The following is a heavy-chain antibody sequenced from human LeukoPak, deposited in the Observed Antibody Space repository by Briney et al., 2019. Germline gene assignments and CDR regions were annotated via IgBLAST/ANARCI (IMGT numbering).Heavy chain of an antibody. CDR3: ARAVGYSYGKYYFDY. Sequence: PSETLSLTCTVSGGSISSYYWSWIRQPPGKGLEWIGYIYYSGSTNYNPSLKSRVTISVDTSKNQFSLQLSSVTAADTAVYYCARAVGYSYGKYYFDYWGQGTLVTVSS. D-gene: IGHD5-18*01. V-gene: IGHV4-59*01. CDR1: GGSISSYY. J-gene: IGHJ4*02. CDR2: IYYSGST.